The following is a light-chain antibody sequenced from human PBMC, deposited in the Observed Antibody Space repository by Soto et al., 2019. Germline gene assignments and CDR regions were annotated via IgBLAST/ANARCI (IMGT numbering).Light chain of an antibody. V-gene: IGKV1-5*03. CDR3: QQYNSYPWR. Sequence: IQLTQKTTFLSASVGDRVTITCRASQSISSWLAWYQQKPGKAPKRLIYKASSLESGVPSRFSGSGSGTEFTLTIRSLQPDDFATYYCQQYNSYPWRSAQGTKVDI. J-gene: IGKJ1*01. CDR1: QSISSW. CDR2: KAS.